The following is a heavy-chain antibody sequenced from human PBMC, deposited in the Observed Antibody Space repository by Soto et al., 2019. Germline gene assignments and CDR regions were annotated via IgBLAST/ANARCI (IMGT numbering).Heavy chain of an antibody. CDR2: TYYRSKWYN. V-gene: IGHV6-1*01. D-gene: IGHD3-10*01. CDR1: GDSVSSSSAA. J-gene: IGHJ6*02. CDR3: ARDRGLVIWFGELLDSHYGMDV. Sequence: PSQTLSLTCAISGDSVSSSSAAWNWIRQSPSRGLEWLGRTYYRSKWYNDYAVSVKSRITINLDTSKNQFSLQLNSVTPEDAAEYYCARDRGLVIWFGELLDSHYGMDVWGQGTTVTVSS.